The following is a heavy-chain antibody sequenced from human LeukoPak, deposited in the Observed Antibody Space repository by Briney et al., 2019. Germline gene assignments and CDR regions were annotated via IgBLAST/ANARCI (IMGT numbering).Heavy chain of an antibody. J-gene: IGHJ4*02. CDR3: AREEREYFDS. Sequence: GGSLRLSCAASGFTFSNAWMKWVRQAPGKGLEWLAVISYDGSNKYYADTVKGRFTISRDNSKDTLYLQINSLRIEDTAVYYCAREEREYFDSWGQGTLVTVSS. CDR1: GFTFSNAW. CDR2: ISYDGSNK. V-gene: IGHV3-30-3*01.